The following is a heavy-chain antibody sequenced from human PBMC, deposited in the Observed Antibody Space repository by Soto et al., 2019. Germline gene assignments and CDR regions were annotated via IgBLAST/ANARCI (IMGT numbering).Heavy chain of an antibody. V-gene: IGHV3-33*01. J-gene: IGHJ6*03. Sequence: QVQLVESGVGVVQPGRSLRLSCAASGFTFSSYGMHWVRQAPGKGLEWVAVIWYDGSNKYYADSVKGRFTISRDNSKNTLYLQMNSLRAEDTAVYYCARDYYDFWSGYKDYYYMDVWGKGTTVTVSS. D-gene: IGHD3-3*01. CDR2: IWYDGSNK. CDR1: GFTFSSYG. CDR3: ARDYYDFWSGYKDYYYMDV.